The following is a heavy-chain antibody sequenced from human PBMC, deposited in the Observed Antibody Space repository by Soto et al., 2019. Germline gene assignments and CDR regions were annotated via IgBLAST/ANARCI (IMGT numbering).Heavy chain of an antibody. CDR1: GFTFSNYA. D-gene: IGHD3-9*01. Sequence: EVQLLESGGGLVQPGGSLRLSCAASGFTFSNYAMSWVRQAPGKGLEWVSSISGRGSSTYYADSVKGRFTISRDNSKNTLDLQMNSLRAEDTAVYYCAKDKSRYYDILTGSNPQFDDWGQGTLVTVSS. V-gene: IGHV3-23*01. J-gene: IGHJ4*02. CDR3: AKDKSRYYDILTGSNPQFDD. CDR2: ISGRGSST.